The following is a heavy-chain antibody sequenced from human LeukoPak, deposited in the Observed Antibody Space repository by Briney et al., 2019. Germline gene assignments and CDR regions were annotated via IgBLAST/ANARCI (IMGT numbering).Heavy chain of an antibody. CDR2: ISSSSNSI. V-gene: IGHV3-21*01. Sequence: GGSLRLSCAASGFTFSSYSMNWVRQAPGKGLEWVSAISSSSNSIYYADSVKGRFTISRDDAKNSLYLQMNSLRAEDTAVYYCVRPLRRGVYYWGQGTLVTVSS. D-gene: IGHD4-17*01. CDR1: GFTFSSYS. J-gene: IGHJ4*02. CDR3: VRPLRRGVYY.